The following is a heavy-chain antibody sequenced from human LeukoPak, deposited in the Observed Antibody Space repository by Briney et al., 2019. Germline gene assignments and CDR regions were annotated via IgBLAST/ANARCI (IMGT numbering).Heavy chain of an antibody. D-gene: IGHD3-10*01. CDR2: IIPIFGTA. Sequence: SVKVSCKASGGTFSSYAISWVRQAPGQRLEWMGGIIPIFGTANYAQKFQGRVTITADESTSTAYMELSSLRSEDTAVYYCARVRYYGPGSYYSLYYYYYMDVWGKGTTVTVSS. CDR1: GGTFSSYA. J-gene: IGHJ6*03. V-gene: IGHV1-69*01. CDR3: ARVRYYGPGSYYSLYYYYYMDV.